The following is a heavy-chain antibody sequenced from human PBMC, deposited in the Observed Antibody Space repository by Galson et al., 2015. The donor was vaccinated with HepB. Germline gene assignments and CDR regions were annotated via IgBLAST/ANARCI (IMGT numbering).Heavy chain of an antibody. J-gene: IGHJ6*02. Sequence: SVKASCKASGFTFTSSAVQWVRQARGQRLEWIGWIVVGSGNTNYAQKFQERVTITRDMSTSTAYMELSSLRSEDTAVYYCSADTYCSITSYSFGPPYYYYGMDVWGQGTTVTVSS. CDR1: GFTFTSSA. D-gene: IGHD2-2*01. CDR3: SADTYCSITSYSFGPPYYYYGMDV. V-gene: IGHV1-58*01. CDR2: IVVGSGNT.